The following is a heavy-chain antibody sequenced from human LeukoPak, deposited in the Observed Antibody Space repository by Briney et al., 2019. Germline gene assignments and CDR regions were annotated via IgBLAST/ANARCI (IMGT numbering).Heavy chain of an antibody. CDR2: IYRSWST. Sequence: GGALRLSCAASGLTVSTSYMSWVRPLPGKGLEWVSLIYRSWSTYYPDSVQGRFTISKDNSKNTLYLQMNSLTAEDTAVYYCARTSLSGDGYKVGYFDYWGQGTLVTVSS. CDR1: GLTVSTSY. V-gene: IGHV3-53*01. J-gene: IGHJ4*02. D-gene: IGHD5-24*01. CDR3: ARTSLSGDGYKVGYFDY.